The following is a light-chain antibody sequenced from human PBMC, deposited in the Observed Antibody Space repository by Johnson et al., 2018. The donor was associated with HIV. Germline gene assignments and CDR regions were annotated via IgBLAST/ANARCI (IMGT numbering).Light chain of an antibody. Sequence: QSVLTQPPSVSAAAGQKVTISCSGSSSNIGNNYVSWYQHLPGTAPKLLIYENNKRPTEIPDRFSASKSGTSATLAITGLQPGDEADYYCGTWDSSLRAGFFGTGTKVTVL. J-gene: IGLJ1*01. CDR2: ENN. CDR3: GTWDSSLRAGF. CDR1: SSNIGNNY. V-gene: IGLV1-51*02.